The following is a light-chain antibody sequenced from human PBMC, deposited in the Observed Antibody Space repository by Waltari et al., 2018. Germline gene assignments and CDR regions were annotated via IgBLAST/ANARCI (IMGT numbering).Light chain of an antibody. J-gene: IGKJ5*01. Sequence: RASQSVSSYLAWYQQKPGQAPRLLIYDASNRATGIPARFSGSGSGTGFTLTISSLEPEDFAVYYCQQRSNWPPITFGQGTRLEIK. CDR2: DAS. CDR3: QQRSNWPPIT. CDR1: QSVSSY. V-gene: IGKV3-11*01.